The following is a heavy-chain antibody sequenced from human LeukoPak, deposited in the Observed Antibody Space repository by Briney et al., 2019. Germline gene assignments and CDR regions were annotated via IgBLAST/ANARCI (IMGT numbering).Heavy chain of an antibody. CDR1: GYTFTSYG. CDR3: ARDLEIVGATRAPSYYYYGMDV. V-gene: IGHV1-18*01. CDR2: ISAYNGNT. D-gene: IGHD1-26*01. Sequence: ASVKVSCKASGYTFTSYGTSWARQAPGQGLEWMGWISAYNGNTNYAQKLQGRVTMTTDTSTSTAYMELRSLRSDDTAVYYCARDLEIVGATRAPSYYYYGMDVWGQGTTVTVSS. J-gene: IGHJ6*02.